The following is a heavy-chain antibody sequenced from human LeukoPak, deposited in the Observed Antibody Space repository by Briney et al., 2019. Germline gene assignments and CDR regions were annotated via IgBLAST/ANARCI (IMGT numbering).Heavy chain of an antibody. Sequence: PGGSLRLSCAASGFTVSSNYMSWVRQAPGKGLEWVSVIYSGGSTYYADSVKGRFTISRDNSKNTLYLQMNSLRAEDTAVYYCARPAVGANWGSRNGMDVWGQGTTVTVSS. D-gene: IGHD7-27*01. CDR1: GFTVSSNY. V-gene: IGHV3-53*01. CDR2: IYSGGST. CDR3: ARPAVGANWGSRNGMDV. J-gene: IGHJ6*02.